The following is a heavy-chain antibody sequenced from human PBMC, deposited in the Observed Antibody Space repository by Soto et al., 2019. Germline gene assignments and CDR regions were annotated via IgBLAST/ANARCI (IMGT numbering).Heavy chain of an antibody. CDR2: ISYDGNNK. V-gene: IGHV3-30*18. D-gene: IGHD6-19*01. J-gene: IGHJ6*02. CDR3: TKDGVAGYGMDV. Sequence: QVQLVESGGGVVQPGRSLTLSCAVSGFTFTSMHWVRQAPGKGLEWVAIISYDGNNKYYLDSVTGRFTISRDNSKNTLYLQMNSLRAEDTAVYYCTKDGVAGYGMDVWGQGTTVTVSS. CDR1: GFTFTS.